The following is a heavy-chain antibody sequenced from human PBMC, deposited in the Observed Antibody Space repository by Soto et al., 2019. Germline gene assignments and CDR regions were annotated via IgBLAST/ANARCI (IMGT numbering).Heavy chain of an antibody. CDR2: IYSGGST. Sequence: GGSLRLSCAASGCTVSSNYMSWVRQAPGKGLEWVSVIYSGGSTYYADSVKGRFTISRDNSKNTLYLQMNSLRAEDTAVYYCARALPRYYYYYMDVWGKGTTVTVSS. CDR3: ARALPRYYYYYMDV. V-gene: IGHV3-53*01. CDR1: GCTVSSNY. J-gene: IGHJ6*03.